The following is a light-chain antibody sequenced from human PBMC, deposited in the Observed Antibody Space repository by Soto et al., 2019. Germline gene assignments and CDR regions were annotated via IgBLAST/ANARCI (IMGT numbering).Light chain of an antibody. CDR2: DAS. Sequence: EIVLTQSPATLSLSPGARATLSCRASQSVSSYLAWHQPKPGQAPRLLIYDASNRATGIPARFSGSGSGTDFTLTISSLEPEDFAVYYCQQRSNWPPITFGQGTRLEIK. CDR1: QSVSSY. J-gene: IGKJ5*01. CDR3: QQRSNWPPIT. V-gene: IGKV3-11*01.